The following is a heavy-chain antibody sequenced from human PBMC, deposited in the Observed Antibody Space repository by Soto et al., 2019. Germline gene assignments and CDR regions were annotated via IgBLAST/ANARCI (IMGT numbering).Heavy chain of an antibody. V-gene: IGHV3-74*01. CDR3: LRGASGYGNFDY. Sequence: EVQLVESGGALVQPGGSLRLSCAASGLTFSSYWMHWVRQAPGKGLVWVSRVSPDGSRADYADSLRDRFTISRDNAKNMLYLQMDSLRAEDTAIYYWLRGASGYGNFDYWGQGTLATVSS. J-gene: IGHJ4*02. CDR2: VSPDGSRA. CDR1: GLTFSSYW. D-gene: IGHD5-12*01.